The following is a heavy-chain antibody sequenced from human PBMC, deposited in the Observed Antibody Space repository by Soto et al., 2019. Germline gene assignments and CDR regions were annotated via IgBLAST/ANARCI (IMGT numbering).Heavy chain of an antibody. CDR1: GGSISSGGFY. V-gene: IGHV4-31*03. Sequence: QVQLQESGPGLVQPSQTLSLTCTVSGGSISSGGFYWSWIRQHPEKGLEWIGWIYHSGNTYYNPSLKSRVTLLEDTSKNQFSLKLTSVTAADTAVYYCARGTYSYYDSSGVQNRFDPWGQGALVTVSS. J-gene: IGHJ5*02. D-gene: IGHD3-22*01. CDR2: IYHSGNT. CDR3: ARGTYSYYDSSGVQNRFDP.